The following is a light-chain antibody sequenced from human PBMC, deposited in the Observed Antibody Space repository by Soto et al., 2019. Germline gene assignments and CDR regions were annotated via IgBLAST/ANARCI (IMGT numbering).Light chain of an antibody. CDR3: QQHDNPPLT. CDR2: DAS. CDR1: QSVSSY. J-gene: IGKJ4*01. Sequence: EIVLTQSPATLSLSPGERATLSCRASQSVSSYLAWYQKKPGQAPRLLIYDASNRATGIPARFSGSGSGTDTPPTSSRQEHEDFAVYYYQQHDNPPLTFGGGTKLEIK. V-gene: IGKV3-11*01.